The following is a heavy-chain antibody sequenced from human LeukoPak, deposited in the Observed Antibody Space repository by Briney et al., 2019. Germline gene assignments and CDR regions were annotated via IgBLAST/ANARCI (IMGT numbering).Heavy chain of an antibody. Sequence: SQTLSLTCTGSGGSISSGSYYWSWIRQPAGKGLEWIGRIYTSGSTNYNPSLKSRVTISLDPSKNQFSLKLSSVTAADTAVYYCARDYYDILTGYQRGFDPWGQGTLVTVSS. CDR3: ARDYYDILTGYQRGFDP. V-gene: IGHV4-61*02. CDR2: IYTSGST. J-gene: IGHJ5*02. CDR1: GGSISSGSYY. D-gene: IGHD3-9*01.